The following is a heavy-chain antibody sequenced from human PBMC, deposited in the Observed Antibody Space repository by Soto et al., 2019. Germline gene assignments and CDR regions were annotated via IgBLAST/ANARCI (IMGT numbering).Heavy chain of an antibody. Sequence: SETLSLTCTVSGGSISSYYWRWIRHPPGKGLEWIGYIYYSGSTNYNPSLKSRVTISVDTSKNQFSLKLSSVTAADTAVYYCARHPTVTEYYFDYWGQGTLVTVSS. CDR3: ARHPTVTEYYFDY. V-gene: IGHV4-59*08. J-gene: IGHJ4*02. D-gene: IGHD4-17*01. CDR1: GGSISSYY. CDR2: IYYSGST.